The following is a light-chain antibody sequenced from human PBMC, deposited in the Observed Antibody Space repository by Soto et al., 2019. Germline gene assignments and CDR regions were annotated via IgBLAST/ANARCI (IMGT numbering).Light chain of an antibody. CDR3: SSYTSSSLYV. Sequence: QSALTQPASVSGSPGQSITISCTGTSSDVGGYNYVSWYQQLPGKAPKLMIYDVSDRPSGVSNRFSGSKSGNTASLTISGLQAEDEAGYYCSSYTSSSLYVFGTGTKLTVL. CDR2: DVS. V-gene: IGLV2-14*01. CDR1: SSDVGGYNY. J-gene: IGLJ1*01.